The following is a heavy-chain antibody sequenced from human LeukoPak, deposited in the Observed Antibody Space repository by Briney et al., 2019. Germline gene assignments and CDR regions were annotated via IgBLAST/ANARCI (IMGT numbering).Heavy chain of an antibody. Sequence: KASETLSLTCTVSGGSISSGDYYWSWIRQPPGKGLEWIGYIYYSGSTYYNPSLKSRVTISVDTSKNQFSLKLSSVTAADTAVYYCARQAIVLNFDIWGQGTMVTVSS. CDR3: ARQAIVLNFDI. CDR1: GGSISSGDYY. J-gene: IGHJ3*02. D-gene: IGHD3-22*01. CDR2: IYYSGST. V-gene: IGHV4-30-4*01.